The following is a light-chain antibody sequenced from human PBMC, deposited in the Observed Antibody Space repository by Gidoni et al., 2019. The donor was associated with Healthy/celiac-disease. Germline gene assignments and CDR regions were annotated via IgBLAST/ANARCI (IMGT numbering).Light chain of an antibody. CDR2: GNS. V-gene: IGLV1-40*01. Sequence: QSVLTHPPSVSGDPGQRVTISCTGSSSHIGAGYDVHWYQQLPGTAPKLLIYGNSNRPSGVPDRFSGSKSGTSASLAITGLQAEDEADYYCQSYDSSLSGGVFGGGTKLTVL. CDR1: SSHIGAGYD. J-gene: IGLJ3*02. CDR3: QSYDSSLSGGV.